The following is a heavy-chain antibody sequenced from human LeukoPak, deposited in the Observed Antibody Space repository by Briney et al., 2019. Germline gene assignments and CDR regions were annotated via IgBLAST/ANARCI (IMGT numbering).Heavy chain of an antibody. CDR2: INPNSGGT. CDR1: GYTFTGYY. CDR3: ARGDYYYYYMDV. J-gene: IGHJ6*03. V-gene: IGHV1-2*06. Sequence: ASVKVSCKASGYTFTGYYMHWGRQAPRQGLEWMGRINPNSGGTNYAQKFQGRVTMTRDTSISTAYMELSRLRSDDTAVYYCARGDYYYYYMDVGGKGTTVTVSS.